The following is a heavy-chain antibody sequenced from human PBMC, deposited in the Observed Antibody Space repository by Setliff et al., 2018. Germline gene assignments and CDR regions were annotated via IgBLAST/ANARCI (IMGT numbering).Heavy chain of an antibody. CDR3: ARVSSLSGWYDY. CDR2: INNSGST. D-gene: IGHD6-19*01. Sequence: PSETLSLTCAVYGGSFSGYYWSWIRQPPGKGLEWIGEINNSGSTNYNPSLKSRVTISVDTSKNQFSLKLSSVTAADTAVYYCARVSSLSGWYDYWGQGTLVTVSS. J-gene: IGHJ4*02. CDR1: GGSFSGYY. V-gene: IGHV4-34*01.